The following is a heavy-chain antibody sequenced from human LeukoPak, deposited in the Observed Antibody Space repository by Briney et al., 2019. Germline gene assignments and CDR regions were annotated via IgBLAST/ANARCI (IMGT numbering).Heavy chain of an antibody. J-gene: IGHJ4*02. CDR3: ARELKRLAAVQPPELDY. Sequence: GGSLRLSCAASGFIFEDYGMSWVRQAPGEGLVWVSGVNWNGGSTGYGDSVEGRFTISRDNAKNSLYLQMNGLRAEDTALYYCARELKRLAAVQPPELDYRGQGTLVTVSS. D-gene: IGHD6-25*01. CDR2: VNWNGGST. CDR1: GFIFEDYG. V-gene: IGHV3-20*04.